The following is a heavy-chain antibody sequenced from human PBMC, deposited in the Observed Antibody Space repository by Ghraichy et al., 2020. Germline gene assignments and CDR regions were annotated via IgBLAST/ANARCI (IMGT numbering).Heavy chain of an antibody. Sequence: GGSLRLSCAASGFTFSSYAMHWVRQAPGKGLEWGADISYDGSNKYYADSVKGRFTISRDNSKNTLYLQMNSLRAEDTAVYYCARSIAASGMRPNDAFDIWGQGTMVTVSS. J-gene: IGHJ3*02. V-gene: IGHV3-30-3*01. CDR1: GFTFSSYA. CDR2: ISYDGSNK. D-gene: IGHD6-13*01. CDR3: ARSIAASGMRPNDAFDI.